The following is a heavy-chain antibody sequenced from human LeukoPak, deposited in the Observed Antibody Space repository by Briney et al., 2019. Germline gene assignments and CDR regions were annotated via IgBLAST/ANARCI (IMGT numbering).Heavy chain of an antibody. D-gene: IGHD6-19*01. J-gene: IGHJ3*02. V-gene: IGHV3-23*01. Sequence: QSGGSLRLSCAASGFTFRTSGMSWVRQAPGKGLEWVSAISGSGVSTYYADSVKGRFTISRDNSKNTLYLQMNSLRAEDTAVYYCAKDHGIAVAGHAFDIWGQGTMVTVSS. CDR2: ISGSGVST. CDR1: GFTFRTSG. CDR3: AKDHGIAVAGHAFDI.